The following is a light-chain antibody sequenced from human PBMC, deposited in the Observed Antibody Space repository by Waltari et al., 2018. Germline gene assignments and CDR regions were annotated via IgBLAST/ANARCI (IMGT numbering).Light chain of an antibody. J-gene: IGLJ3*02. CDR2: KGD. Sequence: QSVLTQPPSASGTPGQRATIPVLGGNPTFGGSPRNGYQQPPGTAPKLLIFKGDQRPSGVPDRFSGSKSATSASLAISDLQSEDEADYYCAAWDDRLKGWVFGGGTKVTVL. V-gene: IGLV1-44*01. CDR3: AAWDDRLKGWV. CDR1: NPTFGGSP.